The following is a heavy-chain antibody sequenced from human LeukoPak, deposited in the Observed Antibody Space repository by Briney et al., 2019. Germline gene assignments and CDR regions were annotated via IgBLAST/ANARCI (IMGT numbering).Heavy chain of an antibody. V-gene: IGHV4-59*11. CDR3: ARGRDGYNSGAFDI. CDR1: GGSISSHY. J-gene: IGHJ3*02. D-gene: IGHD5-24*01. CDR2: IYYSGST. Sequence: SETLSLTCTLSGGSISSHYWSWIRQPPGKGLEWIGYIYYSGSTNYNPSLKSRVTISVDTSKNQFSLKLSSVTAADTAVYYCARGRDGYNSGAFDIWGQGTMVTVSS.